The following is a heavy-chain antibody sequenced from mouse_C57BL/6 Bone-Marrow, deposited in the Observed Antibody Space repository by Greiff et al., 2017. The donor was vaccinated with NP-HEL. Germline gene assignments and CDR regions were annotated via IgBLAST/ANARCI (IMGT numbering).Heavy chain of an antibody. D-gene: IGHD2-5*01. CDR3: ARGHSNYEDY. V-gene: IGHV5-9*01. J-gene: IGHJ2*01. CDR2: ISGGGGNT. Sequence: EVKVVESGGGLVKPGGSLKLSCAASGFTFSSYTMSWVRQTPEKRLEWVATISGGGGNTYYPDSVKGRFTISRDNAKNTLYLQMSSLRSEDTALYYCARGHSNYEDYWGQGTTLTVSS. CDR1: GFTFSSYT.